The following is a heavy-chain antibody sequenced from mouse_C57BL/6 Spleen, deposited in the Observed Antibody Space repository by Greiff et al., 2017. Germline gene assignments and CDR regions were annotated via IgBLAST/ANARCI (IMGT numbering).Heavy chain of an antibody. Sequence: EVKVVESGGGLVQPGGSLSLSCAASGFTFTDYYMSWVRQPPGKALEWLGFIRNKANGYTTEYSASVKGRFTISRDNSQSILYLQMNALRAEDSATYYGARYNDRHRYFDVWGTGTTVTVSS. CDR1: GFTFTDYY. CDR3: ARYNDRHRYFDV. V-gene: IGHV7-3*01. CDR2: IRNKANGYTT. J-gene: IGHJ1*03.